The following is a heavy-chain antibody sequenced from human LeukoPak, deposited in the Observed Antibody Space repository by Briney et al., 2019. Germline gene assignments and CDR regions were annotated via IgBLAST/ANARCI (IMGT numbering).Heavy chain of an antibody. D-gene: IGHD4-17*01. CDR2: ISAYNGNT. Sequence: SVKVSCKASGYTFTSYGISWVRQAPGQELEWMGWISAYNGNTNYAQKLQGRITMTRDTSTSTVYMELNSLRSDDTAVYYCARMGRGDQDWYFDLWGRGTLITVSS. V-gene: IGHV1-18*01. CDR3: ARMGRGDQDWYFDL. CDR1: GYTFTSYG. J-gene: IGHJ2*01.